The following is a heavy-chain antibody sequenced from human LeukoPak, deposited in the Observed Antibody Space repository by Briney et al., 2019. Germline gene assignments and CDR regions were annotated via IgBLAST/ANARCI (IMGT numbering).Heavy chain of an antibody. Sequence: GGSLRLSCAASGFTFSSYAMSWVRQAPGKGPEWVSAISGSGGSTYYADSVKGRFTISRDNSKNTLYLQMNSLRAEDTAVYYCAKDLEYSSSSTFDYWGQGTLVTVSS. CDR1: GFTFSSYA. J-gene: IGHJ4*02. CDR2: ISGSGGST. D-gene: IGHD6-6*01. CDR3: AKDLEYSSSSTFDY. V-gene: IGHV3-23*01.